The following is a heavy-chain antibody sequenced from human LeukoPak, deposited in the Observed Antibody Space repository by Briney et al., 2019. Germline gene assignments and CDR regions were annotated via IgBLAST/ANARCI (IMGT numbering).Heavy chain of an antibody. V-gene: IGHV4-34*01. Sequence: SETLSLTCAVYGGSFSGYYWSWLRQPPGKGVEWIGKINHSGRTNYNPSLKSRVTISVDTSKNQFSLKLSSVTAADTAVYYCARGHRIVGAKRGGTFDIWGQGTMVTVSS. J-gene: IGHJ3*02. CDR2: INHSGRT. CDR3: ARGHRIVGAKRGGTFDI. D-gene: IGHD1-26*01. CDR1: GGSFSGYY.